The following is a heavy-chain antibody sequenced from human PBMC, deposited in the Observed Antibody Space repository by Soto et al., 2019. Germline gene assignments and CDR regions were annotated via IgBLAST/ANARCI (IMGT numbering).Heavy chain of an antibody. CDR1: GFSLSTSGVG. D-gene: IGHD3-10*01. CDR3: AHTLLLWFGELQKSYYFDY. Sequence: SGPTLVKPTQTLTLTRTFSGFSLSTSGVGVGWIRQPPGKALEWLALIYWDDDKRYSPTLKSRLTITKDTFKNQVVLTMTNMDPVDTATYYCAHTLLLWFGELQKSYYFDYWGQGTLVTVSS. V-gene: IGHV2-5*02. J-gene: IGHJ4*02. CDR2: IYWDDDK.